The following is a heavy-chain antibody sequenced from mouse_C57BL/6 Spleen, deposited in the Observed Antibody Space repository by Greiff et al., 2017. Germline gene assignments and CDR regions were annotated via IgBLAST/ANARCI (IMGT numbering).Heavy chain of an antibody. V-gene: IGHV1-64*01. J-gene: IGHJ1*03. Sequence: QVHVKQPGAELVKPGASVKLSCKASGYTFTSYWMHWVKQRPGQGLEWIGMIHPNSGSTNYNEKFKSKATLTVDKSSSTAYMQLSSLTSEDSAVYYCARFSISLDVWGTGTTVTVSS. CDR1: GYTFTSYW. CDR3: ARFSISLDV. CDR2: IHPNSGST.